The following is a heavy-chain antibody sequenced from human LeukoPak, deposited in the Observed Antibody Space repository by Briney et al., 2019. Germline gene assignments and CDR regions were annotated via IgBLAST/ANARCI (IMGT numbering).Heavy chain of an antibody. CDR1: GFTFSSYA. V-gene: IGHV4-34*01. Sequence: GSLRLSCAASGFTFSSYAMSWVRQAPGKGLEWIGEINHSGSTNYNPSLKSRVTISVDTSKNQFSLKLSSVTAADTAVYYCARGPSKEYYYYGSGSYFYWGQGTLVTVSS. CDR2: INHSGST. J-gene: IGHJ4*02. D-gene: IGHD3-10*01. CDR3: ARGPSKEYYYYGSGSYFY.